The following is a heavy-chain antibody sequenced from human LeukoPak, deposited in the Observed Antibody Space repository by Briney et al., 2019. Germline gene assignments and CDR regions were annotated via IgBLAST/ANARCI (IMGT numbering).Heavy chain of an antibody. D-gene: IGHD3-10*01. CDR3: ARLWFGESSPDY. V-gene: IGHV3-21*01. Sequence: PGGSLRLSCAASGFIFSSYSMNWVRQAPGKGLEWVSSISSSSSYIYYADSVKGRFTISRDNAKNSLYLQMNSLRAEDTAVYYCARLWFGESSPDYWGQGTLVAVSS. CDR2: ISSSSSYI. CDR1: GFIFSSYS. J-gene: IGHJ4*02.